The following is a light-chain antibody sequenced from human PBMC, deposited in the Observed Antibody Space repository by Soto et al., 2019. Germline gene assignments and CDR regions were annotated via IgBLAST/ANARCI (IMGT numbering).Light chain of an antibody. CDR3: QHYNSYSEA. V-gene: IGKV1-5*03. J-gene: IGKJ1*01. CDR2: KAS. CDR1: QTISSW. Sequence: DIQMTQSPSTLSGSVGARFTITCRARQTISSWLAWYQQKPGKAPKLLIYKASTLKSGVPSRFSGSGSGTEFTLTISSLQPDDFATYYCQHYNSYSEAFGQGTKV.